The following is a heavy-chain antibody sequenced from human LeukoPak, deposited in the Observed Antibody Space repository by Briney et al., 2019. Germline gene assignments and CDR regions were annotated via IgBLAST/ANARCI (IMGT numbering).Heavy chain of an antibody. V-gene: IGHV4-59*01. D-gene: IGHD6-19*01. J-gene: IGHJ4*02. CDR2: IYYSGST. Sequence: PSETLSLTCTVSGGSISSYYWSWLRQPPGKGLEWIGYIYYSGSTNYNPSLKSRVTISVDTSKNQFSLKLSSVTAADTAVYYCARDGSGRARYFDYWGQGTLVTVSS. CDR3: ARDGSGRARYFDY. CDR1: GGSISSYY.